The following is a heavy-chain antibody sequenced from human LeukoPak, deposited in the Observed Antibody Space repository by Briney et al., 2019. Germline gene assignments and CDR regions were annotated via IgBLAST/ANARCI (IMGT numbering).Heavy chain of an antibody. CDR2: INNGGGT. CDR3: ARRGPPWWDY. V-gene: IGHV4-59*08. CDR1: GGSISSYY. Sequence: KPSETLSLTCTVSGGSISSYYWSWIRQPPGKGLEWIGYINNGGGTSFNPSLQSRVTMSLDTSRNQFSLTLRTVTAADTAVYYCARRGPPWWDYWGQGTLVTVSS. D-gene: IGHD2-15*01. J-gene: IGHJ4*02.